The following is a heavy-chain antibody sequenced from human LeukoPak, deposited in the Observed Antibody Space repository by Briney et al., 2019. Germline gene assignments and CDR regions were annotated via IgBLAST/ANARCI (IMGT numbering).Heavy chain of an antibody. Sequence: GGSLRLSCAASGFTFSSYGMHWVRQAPGKGLEWVAVISYDGSNKYYADSVKGRFTISRDNSKNTPYLQMNSLRAEDTAVYYCAKDRQDSGSYSLFLDYWGQGTLVTVSS. CDR1: GFTFSSYG. V-gene: IGHV3-30*18. CDR3: AKDRQDSGSYSLFLDY. D-gene: IGHD1-26*01. J-gene: IGHJ4*02. CDR2: ISYDGSNK.